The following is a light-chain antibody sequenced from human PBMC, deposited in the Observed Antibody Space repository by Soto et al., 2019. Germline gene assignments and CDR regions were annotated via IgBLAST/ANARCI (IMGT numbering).Light chain of an antibody. V-gene: IGLV2-14*03. CDR2: DVT. Sequence: QSVLTQSASVSGSPGQSITISCTGTINDIGGYNYVSWYQQHPGRAPKLIIYDVTKRPSGLSDRFSGSKSVNTAYLTISGLLAEDEAHSYCCSYTTDGTWVFGGGTKLTVL. CDR1: INDIGGYNY. CDR3: CSYTTDGTWV. J-gene: IGLJ3*02.